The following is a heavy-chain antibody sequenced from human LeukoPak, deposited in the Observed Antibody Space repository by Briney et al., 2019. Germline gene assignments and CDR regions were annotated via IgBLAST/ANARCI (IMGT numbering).Heavy chain of an antibody. CDR2: ISSSSSTI. CDR1: GFTFAGHA. J-gene: IGHJ4*02. Sequence: GGSLRLSCAASGFTFAGHAMSWVRQAPGKGLEWVSYISSSSSTIYYADSVKGRFTISRDNAKNSLYLQMNSLRAEDTAVYYCARVSFDYWGQGTLVTVSS. CDR3: ARVSFDY. V-gene: IGHV3-48*01.